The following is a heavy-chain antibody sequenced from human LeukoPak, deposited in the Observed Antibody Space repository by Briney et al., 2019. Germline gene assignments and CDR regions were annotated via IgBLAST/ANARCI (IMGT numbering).Heavy chain of an antibody. CDR2: IYTSGST. CDR1: GGSISSYY. CDR3: AGDSPGKEAVAWKDFDY. D-gene: IGHD6-19*01. Sequence: SETLSLTCTVSGGSISSYYWSWIRQPAGKGLEWIGRIYTSGSTNYNPSLKSRVTMSVDTSKNQFSLKLSSVTAADTALYDCAGDSPGKEAVAWKDFDYSGQGTLVNV. J-gene: IGHJ4*02. V-gene: IGHV4-4*07.